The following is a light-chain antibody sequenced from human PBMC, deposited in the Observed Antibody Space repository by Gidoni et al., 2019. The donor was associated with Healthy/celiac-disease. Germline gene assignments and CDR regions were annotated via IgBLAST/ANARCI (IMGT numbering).Light chain of an antibody. V-gene: IGLV1-51*02. Sequence: QSVLTQPPSVSAAPGQKVTISCSGRSSNIVNTYVSWYQQLPGTAPKLLIYENNKRPSGIPDRFSGSKSGTSATLGITGLQTGDEADYYCGTWDSSLSAYVFGTGTKVTVL. CDR3: GTWDSSLSAYV. CDR2: ENN. CDR1: SSNIVNTY. J-gene: IGLJ1*01.